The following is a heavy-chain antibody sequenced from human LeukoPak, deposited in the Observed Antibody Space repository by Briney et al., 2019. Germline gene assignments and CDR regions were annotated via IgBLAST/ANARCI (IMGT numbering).Heavy chain of an antibody. D-gene: IGHD3-16*01. CDR1: GGSISSSNYY. CDR3: ARVLWACFDY. V-gene: IGHV4-39*07. J-gene: IGHJ4*02. CDR2: IYYSGST. Sequence: PSETLSLTCTVSGGSISSSNYYWGWIRQPPGKGLEWIGGIYYSGSTYYNPSLKSRVTISVDTSKNQFSLKLSSETAADTAVYYCARVLWACFDYWGQGTLVTVSS.